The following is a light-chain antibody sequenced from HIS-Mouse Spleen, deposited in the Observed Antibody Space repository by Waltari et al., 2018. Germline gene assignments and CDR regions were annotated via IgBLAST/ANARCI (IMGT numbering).Light chain of an antibody. CDR3: QQYYSTPRT. CDR1: QSVLYRSNNKNY. V-gene: IGKV4-1*01. CDR2: WAS. J-gene: IGKJ1*01. Sequence: DIVMTQSPDSLAVSLGERATINCKSSQSVLYRSNNKNYLAWYQQKPGQPPKLLIYWASTRESGGPDRFSGSGSGTDFTLTISSLQAEDVAVYYCQQYYSTPRTFGQGTKVEIK.